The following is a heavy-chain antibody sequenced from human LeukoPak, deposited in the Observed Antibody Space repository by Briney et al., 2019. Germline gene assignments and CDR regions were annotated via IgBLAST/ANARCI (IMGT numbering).Heavy chain of an antibody. CDR1: GYTFTSYY. CDR2: INPSGGST. J-gene: IGHJ4*02. D-gene: IGHD2-2*01. CDR3: ARDLRPYAPVTYYFDY. Sequence: ASVKVSCKASGYTFTSYYMHWVRQAPGQGLEWMGIINPSGGSTSYAQKFQGRVTTTRDTSTSTVYMELSSLRSEDTAVYYCARDLRPYAPVTYYFDYWGQGTLVTVSS. V-gene: IGHV1-46*01.